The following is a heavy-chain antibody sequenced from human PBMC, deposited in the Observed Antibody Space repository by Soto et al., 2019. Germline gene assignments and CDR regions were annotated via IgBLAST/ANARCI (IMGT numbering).Heavy chain of an antibody. CDR1: GDSVSSNSAA. CDR3: ASARVSIAAARSLDYYYGMDV. V-gene: IGHV6-1*01. J-gene: IGHJ6*02. D-gene: IGHD6-13*01. Sequence: SQTLSLTCAISGDSVSSNSAAWNWIRQSPSRGLEWLGRTYYRSKWYNDYAVSVKSRITINPDTSKNQFSLQLNSVTPEDTAVYYCASARVSIAAARSLDYYYGMDVWGQGTTVTVSS. CDR2: TYYRSKWYN.